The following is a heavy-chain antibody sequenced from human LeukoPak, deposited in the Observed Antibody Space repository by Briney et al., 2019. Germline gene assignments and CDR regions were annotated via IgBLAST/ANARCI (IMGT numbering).Heavy chain of an antibody. Sequence: GGSLRLSCAASGFTFSNYGMHWVRQAPGKGLEWVAVMWYDGTNKYYADSVKGRFTISRDNSKNTLYLQLNSLRAEDTAVYYCARDALLWFGEPNLDYWGQGTLVTVSS. CDR2: MWYDGTNK. V-gene: IGHV3-33*01. D-gene: IGHD3-10*01. CDR3: ARDALLWFGEPNLDY. CDR1: GFTFSNYG. J-gene: IGHJ4*02.